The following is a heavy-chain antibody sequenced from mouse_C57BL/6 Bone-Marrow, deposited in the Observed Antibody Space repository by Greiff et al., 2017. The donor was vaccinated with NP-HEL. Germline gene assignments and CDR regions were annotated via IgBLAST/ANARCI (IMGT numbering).Heavy chain of an antibody. D-gene: IGHD2-2*01. CDR1: GYTFTSYW. J-gene: IGHJ3*01. V-gene: IGHV1-59*01. CDR3: ARVSTRVKWFAY. Sequence: VQLQQPGAELVRPGTSVKLSCKASGYTFTSYWMHWVKQRPGQGLEWIGVIDPSDSYTNYNQKFKGKATLTVDTSSSTAYMQRSSLTSEDSAVYYCARVSTRVKWFAYWGQGTLVTVSA. CDR2: IDPSDSYT.